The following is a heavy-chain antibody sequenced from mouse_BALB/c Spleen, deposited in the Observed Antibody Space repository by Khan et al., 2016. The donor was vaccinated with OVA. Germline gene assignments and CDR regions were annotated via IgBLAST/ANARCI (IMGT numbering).Heavy chain of an antibody. J-gene: IGHJ2*01. Sequence: EVQLQESGPGLVKPSQSLSLTCTVTVYLITSDYAWNWIRQFPGNKLEWMDYISYRGDTAHKPSLKRRHSIPRETSKNQLFRQFNTVIPEDTATYDCASSVLYYFGSNIDEYCFDYWGQGTTLTVSA. CDR2: ISYRGDT. CDR3: ASSVLYYFGSNIDEYCFDY. CDR1: VYLITSDYA. D-gene: IGHD1-1*01. V-gene: IGHV3-2*02.